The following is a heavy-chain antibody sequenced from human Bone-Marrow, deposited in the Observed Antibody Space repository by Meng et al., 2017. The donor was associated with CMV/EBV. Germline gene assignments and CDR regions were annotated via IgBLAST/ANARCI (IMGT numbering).Heavy chain of an antibody. Sequence: ASVKVSCKASGYTFTTYYMHWVRQAPGQGLEWMGVIHPSAGGTTYAQKFQGRVTMTRDTSTSTIYMELSSLRSEDTAVYYCAWDNSGFDCWGQGTLVTVSS. V-gene: IGHV1-46*01. CDR2: IHPSAGGT. CDR1: GYTFTTYY. J-gene: IGHJ4*02. D-gene: IGHD1-26*01. CDR3: AWDNSGFDC.